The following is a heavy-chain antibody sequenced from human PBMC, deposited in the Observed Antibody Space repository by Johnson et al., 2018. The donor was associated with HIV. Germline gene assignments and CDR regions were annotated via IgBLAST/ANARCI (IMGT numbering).Heavy chain of an antibody. J-gene: IGHJ3*02. CDR2: ISYDGSNK. CDR3: AREFLPTAYSSSSSAFDI. D-gene: IGHD6-6*01. V-gene: IGHV3-30*19. CDR1: GFTFSSYG. Sequence: QVQLVESGGGVVQPGGSLRLSCAASGFTFSSYGMHWVRQAPGKGLEWVAVISYDGSNKYYADSVKGRFTISRDNSKNTLYLQMNSLRAEDTAVYYCAREFLPTAYSSSSSAFDIWGQGTMVTVSS.